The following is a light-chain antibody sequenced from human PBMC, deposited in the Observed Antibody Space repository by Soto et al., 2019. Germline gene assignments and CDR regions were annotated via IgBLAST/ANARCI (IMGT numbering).Light chain of an antibody. J-gene: IGKJ1*01. Sequence: IVMTQSPSTLSVSAGERATLSCRAGQSVSRNLAWYQQKPGQAPRLLIYGASTRATGIPARFSGSGSGTEFTLTISSLQSEDFAVYYCQQYNNWWTFGQGTKVDI. V-gene: IGKV3-15*01. CDR1: QSVSRN. CDR2: GAS. CDR3: QQYNNWWT.